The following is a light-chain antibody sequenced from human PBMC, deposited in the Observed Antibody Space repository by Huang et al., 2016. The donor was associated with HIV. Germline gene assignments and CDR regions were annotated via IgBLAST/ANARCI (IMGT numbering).Light chain of an antibody. CDR1: QSISGD. V-gene: IGKV1-39*01. CDR2: AAS. J-gene: IGKJ1*01. Sequence: DIQMTQSPSSVSASVGDRAVISCRASQSISGDLNWYQQSPGKPPNLLIYAASSVQGGVPSRFSGSESDTDFTLTITNLQPEDSATYYCQQSSSTPWTFGPGTKVEVK. CDR3: QQSSSTPWT.